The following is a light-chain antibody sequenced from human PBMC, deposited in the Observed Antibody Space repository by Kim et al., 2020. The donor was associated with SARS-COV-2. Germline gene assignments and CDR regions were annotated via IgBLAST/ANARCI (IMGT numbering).Light chain of an antibody. J-gene: IGKJ4*01. CDR3: QQRSNWPLT. CDR1: RSVGAT. CDR2: DAS. V-gene: IGKV3-11*01. Sequence: APGERATLSCRASRSVGATLAGYQQRPGQAPRLLIYDASNRATGIPARFRGSGSGKDFTLSISSLEPEDFAVNFCQQRSNWPLTVGGGTKVDIK.